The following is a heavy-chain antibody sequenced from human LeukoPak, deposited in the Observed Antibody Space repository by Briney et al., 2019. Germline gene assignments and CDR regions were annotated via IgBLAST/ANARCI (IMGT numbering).Heavy chain of an antibody. V-gene: IGHV4-34*01. CDR1: GGSFSGYY. CDR3: ARRMVRGVIIFDAFDI. CDR2: INHSGST. J-gene: IGHJ3*02. Sequence: PSETLSLTCAVYGGSFSGYYWSWIRQPPGKGLEWIGEINHSGSTNYNPSLKSRVTISVDTSKNQFSLKLSSVTAADTAVYYCARRMVRGVIIFDAFDIWGQGTMVTVSS. D-gene: IGHD3-10*01.